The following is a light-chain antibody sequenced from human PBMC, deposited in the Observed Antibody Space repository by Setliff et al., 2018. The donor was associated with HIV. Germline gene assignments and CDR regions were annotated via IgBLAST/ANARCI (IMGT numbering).Light chain of an antibody. CDR3: SSYTTSNTVPHV. CDR2: EVT. J-gene: IGLJ1*01. CDR1: SGDIGTYDF. Sequence: QSVLTQPPSASGSPGQSVTISCTEASGDIGTYDFISWYQHHPDKGPKLIIYEVTKRPSGVSNRFSGSKSGNTASLTISGLQAEDEAEYHCSSYTTSNTVPHVFGTGTKVTVL. V-gene: IGLV2-14*02.